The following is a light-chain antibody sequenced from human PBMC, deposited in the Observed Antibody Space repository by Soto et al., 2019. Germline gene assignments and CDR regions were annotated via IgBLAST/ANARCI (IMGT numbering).Light chain of an antibody. CDR2: DAS. CDR1: QSVRSY. J-gene: IGKJ1*01. CDR3: QQRSNWPRTWT. Sequence: EIVLTQSPATLSLSPGERATLSCSASQSVRSYLAWYQQKPGQAPRLLIYDASNRATGIPARFSGIESGKDFTLTISSLEPEDFAVYSCQQRSNWPRTWTVGQGTKVEIK. V-gene: IGKV3-11*01.